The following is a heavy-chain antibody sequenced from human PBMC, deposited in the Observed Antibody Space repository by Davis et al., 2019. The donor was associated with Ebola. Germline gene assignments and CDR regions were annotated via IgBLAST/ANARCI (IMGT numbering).Heavy chain of an antibody. J-gene: IGHJ4*02. Sequence: KVSCKGSGYSFTSYWISWVRQMPGKGLEWMGRIDPSDSYTNYSPSFQGHVTISADKSISTAYLQWSSLKASDTAMYYCARHVFDFDMAFDYWGQGTLVTVSS. D-gene: IGHD2-21*01. CDR2: IDPSDSYT. V-gene: IGHV5-10-1*01. CDR1: GYSFTSYW. CDR3: ARHVFDFDMAFDY.